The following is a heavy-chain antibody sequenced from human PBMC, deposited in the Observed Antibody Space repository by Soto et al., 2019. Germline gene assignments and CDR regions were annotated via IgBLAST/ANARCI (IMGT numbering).Heavy chain of an antibody. D-gene: IGHD4-17*01. CDR3: ARRYGVYFDD. J-gene: IGHJ4*02. V-gene: IGHV4-59*08. CDR2: IYYSGST. CDR1: GGSISSYY. Sequence: ETLSLTCTVSGGSISSYYWSWIRQPPGKGLEWIGYIYYSGSTNYNPSLKSRVTISVDTSKNQFSLKLSSVTAADTAVYYCARRYGVYFDDWGQGTLVTVSS.